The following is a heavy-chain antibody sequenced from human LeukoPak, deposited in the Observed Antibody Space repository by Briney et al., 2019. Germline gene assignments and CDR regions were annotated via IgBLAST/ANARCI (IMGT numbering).Heavy chain of an antibody. CDR1: GFTFSNYA. Sequence: GGSLRLSCAVSGFTFSNYAMSWVRQAPGKGLEWVSTISASGGSTYYADSVKGRFTISRDNSKNTLYLQMNSLRAEDTAVYFCATSTRRYPYDYGDNVARGGGYWGQGTLVTVSS. CDR3: ATSTRRYPYDYGDNVARGGGY. J-gene: IGHJ4*02. D-gene: IGHD4-17*01. CDR2: ISASGGST. V-gene: IGHV3-23*01.